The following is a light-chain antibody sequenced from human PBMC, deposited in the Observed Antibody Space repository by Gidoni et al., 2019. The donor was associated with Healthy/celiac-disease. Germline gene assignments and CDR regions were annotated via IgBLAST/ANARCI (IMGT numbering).Light chain of an antibody. CDR2: LGS. CDR1: QSLLHSNGYNY. Sequence: DIVMTQSPLPLPVTPGEPASISCRSSQSLLHSNGYNYLDWYLQKPGQSPQLLIYLGSNRASGVPDRFNGSGSGTDFTLKISRVEAEDVGVYYCMQALQTPITFGQGTRLEIK. J-gene: IGKJ5*01. V-gene: IGKV2-28*01. CDR3: MQALQTPIT.